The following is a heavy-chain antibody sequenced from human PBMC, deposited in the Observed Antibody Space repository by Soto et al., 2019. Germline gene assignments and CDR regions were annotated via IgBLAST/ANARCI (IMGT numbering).Heavy chain of an antibody. V-gene: IGHV4-59*08. J-gene: IGHJ3*02. D-gene: IGHD2-8*02. CDR3: TRHLHTGGHWAAAFEI. Sequence: QVQLQESGPGLVKPSETLSLTCTVSGAPISDYFWSWIRQPPGQGLVWIGYILDTGYTNYNPALKRRVATSRDTSNNQHSLILTSVTAADTALYYSTRHLHTGGHWAAAFEIWGQWKMVTVSS. CDR2: ILDTGYT. CDR1: GAPISDYF.